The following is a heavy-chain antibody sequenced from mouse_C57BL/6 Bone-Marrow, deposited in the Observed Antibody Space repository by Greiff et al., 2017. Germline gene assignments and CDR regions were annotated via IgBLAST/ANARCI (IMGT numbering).Heavy chain of an antibody. CDR1: GYTFTSYW. J-gene: IGHJ4*01. CDR3: ARHDYDGGDYAMDY. D-gene: IGHD2-4*01. CDR2: IYPGSGST. V-gene: IGHV1-55*01. Sequence: QVQLKQPGAELVKPGASVKMSCKASGYTFTSYWITWVKQRPGQGLEWIGDIYPGSGSTNYNEKFKSKATLTVDTSSSTAYMQLSSLTSEDSAVYYCARHDYDGGDYAMDYWGQGTSVTVSS.